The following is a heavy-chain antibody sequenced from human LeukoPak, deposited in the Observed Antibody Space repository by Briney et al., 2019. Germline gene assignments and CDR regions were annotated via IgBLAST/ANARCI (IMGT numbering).Heavy chain of an antibody. D-gene: IGHD1-1*01. J-gene: IGHJ4*02. V-gene: IGHV3-48*03. Sequence: SGGSLRLSCEASGFSFPSYEMNWARQAPGKGPEWVAWNSASTGNIYYADSVKGRSTISRDNAKNSLYLQMNSQRAEDTAVSYCARDPTALQNWDDFTLDYWGQGALVTVSS. CDR2: NSASTGNI. CDR1: GFSFPSYE. CDR3: ARDPTALQNWDDFTLDY.